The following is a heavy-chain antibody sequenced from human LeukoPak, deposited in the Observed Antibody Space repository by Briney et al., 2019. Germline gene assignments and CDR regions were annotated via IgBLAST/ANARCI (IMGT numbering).Heavy chain of an antibody. V-gene: IGHV1-2*02. J-gene: IGHJ4*02. CDR1: GYTFTGYF. CDR3: ARAYTGYEAFDY. D-gene: IGHD5-12*01. Sequence: ASVKVSCKASGYTFTGYFMHWVRQAPGQGLEWMGWINPNSGGTNYAQKFQGRATMTRDTSIRTAYMELSRLTSDDTAMYYCARAYTGYEAFDYWGQGALVTVSS. CDR2: INPNSGGT.